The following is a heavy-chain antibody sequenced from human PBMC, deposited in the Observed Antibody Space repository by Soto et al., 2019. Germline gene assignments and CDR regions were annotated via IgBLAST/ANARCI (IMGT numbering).Heavy chain of an antibody. CDR1: TFNSYA. D-gene: IGHD2-2*01. J-gene: IGHJ4*01. CDR2: IGTDGNT. CDR3: VRKYPGTRPFDY. V-gene: IGHV3-23*01. Sequence: TFNSYAMNWVRQAPGEGLAWVSAIGTDGNTYYANSVKGRFTISRDNSRTTLYLQMNSLRVEDTALYYCVRKYPGTRPFDYWGQGTLVTVSS.